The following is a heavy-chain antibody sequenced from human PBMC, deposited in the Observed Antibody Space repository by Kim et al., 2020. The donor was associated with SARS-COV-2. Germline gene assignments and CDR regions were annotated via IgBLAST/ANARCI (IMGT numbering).Heavy chain of an antibody. CDR1: GGSISSYY. J-gene: IGHJ3*02. D-gene: IGHD5-12*01. CDR3: AGTKDGYNLRYWGAFGI. Sequence: SETLSLICTVSGGSISSYYWSWIRQPPGKGLEWIGYIYYSGSTNFNPSLKSRVTISVDTSKNQFSLKLSSVTAADTAVYYCAGTKDGYNLRYWGAFGIWGQGTMVTVSS. V-gene: IGHV4-59*01. CDR2: IYYSGST.